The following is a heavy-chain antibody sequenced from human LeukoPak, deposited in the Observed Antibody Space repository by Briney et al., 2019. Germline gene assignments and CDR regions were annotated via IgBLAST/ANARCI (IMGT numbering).Heavy chain of an antibody. CDR2: IYYSGST. J-gene: IGHJ4*02. CDR1: GGSISSGGYY. D-gene: IGHD1-26*01. CDR3: ARGEVNPHLDY. Sequence: PSQTLSLACTVSGGSISSGGYYWSWIRQHPGKGLEWIGYIYYSGSTYYNPSLKSRVTISVDTSKNQFSLKLSSVTAADTAVYYCARGEVNPHLDYWGQGTLVTVSS. V-gene: IGHV4-31*03.